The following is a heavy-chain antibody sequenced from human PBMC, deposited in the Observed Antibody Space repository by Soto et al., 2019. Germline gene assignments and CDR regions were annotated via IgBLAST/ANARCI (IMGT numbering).Heavy chain of an antibody. D-gene: IGHD3-10*01. V-gene: IGHV3-49*04. CDR1: GFTFGDYA. CDR2: IRSKAYGGTT. J-gene: IGHJ6*02. Sequence: GGSLRLSCTASGFTFGDYAMSWVRQAPGKGLEWVGFIRSKAYGGTTEYAASVKGRFTISRDDSKSIAYLQMNSLKTEDTAVYYCTRGESGSYYYYYYGMDVWGQGTTVTV. CDR3: TRGESGSYYYYYYGMDV.